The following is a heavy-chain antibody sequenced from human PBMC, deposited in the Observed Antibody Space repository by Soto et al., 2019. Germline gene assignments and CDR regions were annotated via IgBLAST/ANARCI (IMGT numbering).Heavy chain of an antibody. J-gene: IGHJ3*02. V-gene: IGHV4-59*01. CDR1: GGSISSYY. Sequence: SETLSLTCTVSGGSISSYYWSWIRQPPGKGLEWIGYIYYSGSTNYNPSLKSRVTISVDTSKKQFSLKLSSVTAADTAVYYCAKAIGCYDSSGYYYWAPHDAFDIWGQGTMVTVSS. D-gene: IGHD3-22*01. CDR3: AKAIGCYDSSGYYYWAPHDAFDI. CDR2: IYYSGST.